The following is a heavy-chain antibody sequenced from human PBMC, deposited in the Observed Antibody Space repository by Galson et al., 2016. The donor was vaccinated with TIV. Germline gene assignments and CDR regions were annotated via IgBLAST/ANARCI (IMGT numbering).Heavy chain of an antibody. V-gene: IGHV3-74*01. CDR2: ISGYGTRT. CDR3: AMTGYDPNYYDH. CDR1: GFTFSTYW. Sequence: SLRLSCAASGFTFSTYWMNWVRQAPGKGLVWVSRISGYGTRTNYADSVKGRFTISRDNAKNTLYLQMNSLSADDTAIYYCAMTGYDPNYYDHWGQGTLVSVSS. D-gene: IGHD5-12*01. J-gene: IGHJ4*02.